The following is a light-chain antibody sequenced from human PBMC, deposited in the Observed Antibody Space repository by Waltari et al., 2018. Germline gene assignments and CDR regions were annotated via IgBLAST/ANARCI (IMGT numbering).Light chain of an antibody. CDR2: EAS. CDR1: QRINSW. J-gene: IGKJ2*01. V-gene: IGKV1-5*03. CDR3: QQYNSYPYT. Sequence: DIQMTQSPSTLSASVGDRVTITCRASQRINSWLAWYQQRPGKAPKLLIYEASRVESGVPSTFSGSGSETEFTLTISSLQPEDFATYYCQQYNSYPYTFGQGTKLEVK.